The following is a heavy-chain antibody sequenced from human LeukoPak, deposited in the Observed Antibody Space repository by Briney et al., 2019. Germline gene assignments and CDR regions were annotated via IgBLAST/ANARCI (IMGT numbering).Heavy chain of an antibody. CDR2: INPNSGGT. CDR3: ARVSFVVVPAAIPEYFQH. D-gene: IGHD2-2*01. V-gene: IGHV1-2*02. Sequence: GASVKVSCKASGYTFTGYYMHWVRQAPGQGLEWMGWINPNSGGTNYAQKFQGRVTMTRDTSISTAYMELSRLRSDDTAVYYCARVSFVVVPAAIPEYFQHWGQGTLVTVSS. J-gene: IGHJ1*01. CDR1: GYTFTGYY.